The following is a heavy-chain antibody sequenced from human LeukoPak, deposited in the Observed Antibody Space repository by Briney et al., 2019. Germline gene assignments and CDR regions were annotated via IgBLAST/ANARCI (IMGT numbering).Heavy chain of an antibody. CDR1: GGSISSYY. D-gene: IGHD5-18*01. CDR2: IYYSGST. CDR3: ARHTEPDTAMAL. J-gene: IGHJ4*02. V-gene: IGHV4-59*08. Sequence: SETLSLTCTVSGGSISSYYWSWIRQPPGKGLEWIGYIYYSGSTNYNPSLQSRVTISVDTSKNQFPLKLSSVTAADTAVYYCARHTEPDTAMALWGQGTLVTVSS.